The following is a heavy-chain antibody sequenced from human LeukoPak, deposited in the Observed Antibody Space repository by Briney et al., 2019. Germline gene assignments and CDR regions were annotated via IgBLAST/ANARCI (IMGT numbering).Heavy chain of an antibody. D-gene: IGHD6-19*01. CDR3: AKAQWLVHNPVDY. V-gene: IGHV3-33*06. CDR1: GFTFSSYG. J-gene: IGHJ4*02. CDR2: IWYDGSNK. Sequence: GRSLRLSCAASGFTFSSYGMHWVRQAPGKGLEWVAVIWYDGSNKYYADSVKGRFTISRDNSKNTLYLQMNSLRAEDTAVYYCAKAQWLVHNPVDYWGQGTLVTVSS.